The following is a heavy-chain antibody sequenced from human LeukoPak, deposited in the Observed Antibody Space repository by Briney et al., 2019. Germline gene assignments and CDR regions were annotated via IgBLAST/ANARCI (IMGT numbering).Heavy chain of an antibody. D-gene: IGHD2-2*01. Sequence: EASVKVSCKASGYTFTSYDINWVRQAPGQGLEWMGRIIPILGIANYAQKFQGRVTITADKSTSTAYMELSSLRSEDTAVYYCARADYCSSTSCADAFDIWGQGTMVTVSS. CDR2: IIPILGIA. CDR1: GYTFTSYD. CDR3: ARADYCSSTSCADAFDI. V-gene: IGHV1-69*04. J-gene: IGHJ3*02.